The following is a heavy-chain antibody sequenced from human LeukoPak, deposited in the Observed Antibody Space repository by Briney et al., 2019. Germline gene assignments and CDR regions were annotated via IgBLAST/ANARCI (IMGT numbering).Heavy chain of an antibody. V-gene: IGHV3-11*04. D-gene: IGHD5-24*01. CDR2: IDSGGSSI. J-gene: IGHJ4*02. CDR3: ARTKEMATISYFDS. CDR1: GFTISANF. Sequence: GGSLRLSCAASGFTISANFMSWVRQAPGKGLEWVSYIDSGGSSIHYADSVKGRFTISRDNAKNSLYLQMNSLRAEDTAVYHCARTKEMATISYFDSWGQGTLVTVSS.